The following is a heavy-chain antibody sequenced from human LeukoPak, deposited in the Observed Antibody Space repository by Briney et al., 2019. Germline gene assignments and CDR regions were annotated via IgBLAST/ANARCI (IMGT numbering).Heavy chain of an antibody. CDR1: GFTFSSYG. D-gene: IGHD5-12*01. V-gene: IGHV3-33*01. CDR3: ARDLSGYILDY. CDR2: IWSDGNNK. J-gene: IGHJ4*02. Sequence: QPGGPLRLSCAASGFTFSSYGMHWVRQAPGKGLEWVAVIWSDGNNKYYADSVKGRFTISRDNSKNTLYLQMSGLRAEDTAVYYCARDLSGYILDYWGQGTLVTVSS.